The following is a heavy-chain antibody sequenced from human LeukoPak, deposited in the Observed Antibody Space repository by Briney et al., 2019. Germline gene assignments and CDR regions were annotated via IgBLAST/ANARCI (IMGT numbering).Heavy chain of an antibody. J-gene: IGHJ6*03. CDR2: IYTSGST. D-gene: IGHD3-3*01. Sequence: SETLSLTCTVSGGFISSYYWSWIRQPAGKGLEGIRHIYTSGSTNYNPSLKSRVTMSVETSKNQFSPKLSSVTAADTAVYYCTRGPEYYDLWSGQGPDYDYYYYIDVWGQGTTVTVSS. V-gene: IGHV4-4*07. CDR3: TRGPEYYDLWSGQGPDYDYYYYIDV. CDR1: GGFISSYY.